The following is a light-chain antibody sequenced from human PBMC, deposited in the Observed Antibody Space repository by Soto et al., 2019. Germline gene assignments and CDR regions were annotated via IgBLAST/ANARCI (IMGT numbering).Light chain of an antibody. V-gene: IGKV1-6*01. CDR3: QDYNSYSIT. Sequence: AIQLTQSPASLSASLGDRVTISCRAGQGIRSYLSWYQHKPGKATILLIYAASSFKSGLPRRFSGSASGTDFPLTISSLHPDDFATYYCQDYNSYSITFGQGTRLEIK. CDR1: QGIRSY. J-gene: IGKJ5*01. CDR2: AAS.